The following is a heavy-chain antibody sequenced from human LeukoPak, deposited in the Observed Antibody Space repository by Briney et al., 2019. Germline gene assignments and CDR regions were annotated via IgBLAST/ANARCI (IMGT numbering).Heavy chain of an antibody. D-gene: IGHD3-9*01. CDR2: IIPIFGTA. CDR1: GGTFSSYA. Sequence: GASVKVSCKASGGTFSSYAISWVRQAPGQGLEWMGGIIPIFGTANYAQKFQGRVTITADESTSTAYMELSSLRSEDTAVYYYAREPYYDILTGWNDAFDIWGQGTMVTVSS. V-gene: IGHV1-69*13. CDR3: AREPYYDILTGWNDAFDI. J-gene: IGHJ3*02.